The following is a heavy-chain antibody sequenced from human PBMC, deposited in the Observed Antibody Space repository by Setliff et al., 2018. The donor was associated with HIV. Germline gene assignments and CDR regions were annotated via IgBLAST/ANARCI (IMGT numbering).Heavy chain of an antibody. CDR2: LIAMYGTE. D-gene: IGHD6-19*01. V-gene: IGHV1-69*13. CDR1: GGTVSRLT. J-gene: IGHJ6*02. CDR3: ARPAVLISTDYYYYMDV. Sequence: VASVKVSCKASGGTVSRLTFGWVRQVPGQGLEWMGGLIAMYGTEKVAQKFQGRVTITADESTNTAYMELSSLRSEDTAIYYCARPAVLISTDYYYYMDVWGQGTTVTVSS.